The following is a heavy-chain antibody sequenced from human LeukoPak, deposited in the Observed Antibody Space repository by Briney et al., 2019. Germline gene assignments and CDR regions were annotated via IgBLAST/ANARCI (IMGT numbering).Heavy chain of an antibody. V-gene: IGHV4-39*07. J-gene: IGHJ4*02. CDR1: GGSISSSFYY. CDR2: IYHSGST. CDR3: ARDHPYYYDSSGYREFDY. D-gene: IGHD3-22*01. Sequence: SETLSLTCTVSGGSISSSFYYWGWIRQPPGKGLEWIGSIYHSGSTYYNPSLKSRVTISVDTSKNQFSLKLSSVTAADTAVYYCARDHPYYYDSSGYREFDYWGQGTLVTVSS.